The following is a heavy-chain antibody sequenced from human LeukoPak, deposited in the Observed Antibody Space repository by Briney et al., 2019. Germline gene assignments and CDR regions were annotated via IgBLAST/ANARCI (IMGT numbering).Heavy chain of an antibody. CDR2: IIPIFGTA. Sequence: SVKVSCKASGGTFSSYAISWVRQAPGQGLEWMGGIIPIFGTANYAQKFQGRVTITADKSTSTAYMELSSLRSEDTAVYYCAREAYCSGGSCYLPWFDPWGQGTLVTVSS. D-gene: IGHD2-15*01. V-gene: IGHV1-69*06. CDR1: GGTFSSYA. CDR3: AREAYCSGGSCYLPWFDP. J-gene: IGHJ5*02.